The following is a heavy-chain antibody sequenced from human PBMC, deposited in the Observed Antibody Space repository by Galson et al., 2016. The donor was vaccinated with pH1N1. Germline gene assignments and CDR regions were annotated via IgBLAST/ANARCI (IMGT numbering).Heavy chain of an antibody. CDR3: ARRSAVAGVDY. D-gene: IGHD6-19*01. V-gene: IGHV5-51*01. J-gene: IGHJ4*02. CDR2: IYPGDSDT. CDR1: GYSFSSHW. Sequence: QSGAEVKKPGESLKISCQGSGYSFSSHWIGWVRQMPGKGLEWMGIIYPGDSDTKYSPSLQGQVTFSADKSSNTAYVQWNSLKTSDTAMYFCARRSAVAGVDYWGQGTPVTVSS.